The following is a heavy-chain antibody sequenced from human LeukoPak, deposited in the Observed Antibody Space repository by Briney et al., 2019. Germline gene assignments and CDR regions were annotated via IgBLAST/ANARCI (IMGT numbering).Heavy chain of an antibody. D-gene: IGHD4-11*01. CDR3: ARDQAFLTTFDY. CDR1: GGSISSSSYY. Sequence: PSETLFLNCTVSGGSISSSSYYWGWIRQPPGKGLEWIGSIYYSGSTYYNPSLKSRVTISVDTSKNQFSLKLSSVTAADTAVYYCARDQAFLTTFDYWGQGTLVTVSS. V-gene: IGHV4-39*07. J-gene: IGHJ4*02. CDR2: IYYSGST.